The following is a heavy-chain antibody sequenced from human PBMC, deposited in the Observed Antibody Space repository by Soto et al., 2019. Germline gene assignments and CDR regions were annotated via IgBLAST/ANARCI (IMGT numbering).Heavy chain of an antibody. D-gene: IGHD3-3*01. J-gene: IGHJ6*02. CDR2: INHSGIT. Sequence: SETLSLTCAVYGGSFSGYYWSWIRQPPGKGLEWIGEINHSGITNYNPSLKSRVTISVDTSKNQFSLKLSSVTAADTAVYYCARGSITIFGVVIPPPYYYGMDVWGQGTTDTVSS. V-gene: IGHV4-34*01. CDR3: ARGSITIFGVVIPPPYYYGMDV. CDR1: GGSFSGYY.